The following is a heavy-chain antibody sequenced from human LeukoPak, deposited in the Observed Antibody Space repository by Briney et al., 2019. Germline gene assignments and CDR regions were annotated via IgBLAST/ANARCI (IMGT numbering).Heavy chain of an antibody. V-gene: IGHV1-2*02. J-gene: IGHJ4*02. CDR3: ARDPPGVRYGRPIFDF. CDR2: INPNSGGT. D-gene: IGHD2-8*01. Sequence: ASVKVSCKASGYTFTDYYMHWVRQAPGQGLEWMGWINPNSGGTNYAQKFQGGVTMTRDKSISTAYMELYSLRSDDTAVYYCARDPPGVRYGRPIFDFWGQGTLVTVSS. CDR1: GYTFTDYY.